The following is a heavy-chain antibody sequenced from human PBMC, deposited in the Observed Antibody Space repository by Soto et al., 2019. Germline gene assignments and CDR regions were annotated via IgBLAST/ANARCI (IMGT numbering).Heavy chain of an antibody. CDR2: IYHSGST. V-gene: IGHV4-4*02. CDR3: ARVSYGGTYFDN. Sequence: QVQLQESGPGLVKPSGTLSLICAVSGGSSSSSNWWSWVRQPPEKGLEWIGEIYHSGSTNYDPSLKSRVTMSVDKSKNQFSLNLSSVTAADTAGYYCARVSYGGTYFDNWGQGTLVTVSS. D-gene: IGHD5-18*01. CDR1: GGSSSSSNW. J-gene: IGHJ4*02.